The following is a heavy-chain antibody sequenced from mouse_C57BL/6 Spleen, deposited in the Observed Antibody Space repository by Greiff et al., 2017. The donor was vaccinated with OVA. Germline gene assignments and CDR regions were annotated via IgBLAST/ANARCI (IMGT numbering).Heavy chain of an antibody. CDR1: GYTFTSYG. CDR2: IYPRSGNT. Sequence: QVQLQQSGAELARPGASVKLSCKASGYTFTSYGISWVKQRTGQGLEWIGEIYPRSGNTYYNEKFKGKATLTADKSSSTAYMELRSLTSEDSAVDFCARDDYDGGAAYWGQGTLVTVSA. J-gene: IGHJ3*01. D-gene: IGHD2-4*01. V-gene: IGHV1-81*01. CDR3: ARDDYDGGAAY.